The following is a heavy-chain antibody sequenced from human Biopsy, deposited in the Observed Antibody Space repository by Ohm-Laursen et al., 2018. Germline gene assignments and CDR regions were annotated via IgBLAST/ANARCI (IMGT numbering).Heavy chain of an antibody. D-gene: IGHD5-24*01. CDR2: IKTKADGGTT. CDR1: GFIFSNAW. Sequence: SLRLSCAASGFIFSNAWMTWVRQAPGKGLEWVGRIKTKADGGTTDYAAPVKGRFIISRDDSEDTLYLQMSSLQIENTAIYYCTAVPCSRATCSADGAQETLVIVSS. J-gene: IGHJ4*02. V-gene: IGHV3-15*01. CDR3: TAVPCSRATCSAD.